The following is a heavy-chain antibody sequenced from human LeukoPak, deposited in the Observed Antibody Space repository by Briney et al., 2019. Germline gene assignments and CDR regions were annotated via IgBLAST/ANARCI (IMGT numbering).Heavy chain of an antibody. Sequence: GGSLRLSCAASGFTFDDYAMQWVRQAPGKGLDWVSGISWNSGSIGYADSVKGRFTISRDNAKNSLYPQMNSLRAEDTALYYCAKDSSGWPYHYYGMDVWGQGTTVTVSS. J-gene: IGHJ6*02. CDR2: ISWNSGSI. CDR1: GFTFDDYA. CDR3: AKDSSGWPYHYYGMDV. D-gene: IGHD6-19*01. V-gene: IGHV3-9*01.